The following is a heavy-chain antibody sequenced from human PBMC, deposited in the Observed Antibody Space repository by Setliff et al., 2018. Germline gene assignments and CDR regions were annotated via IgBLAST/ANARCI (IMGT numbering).Heavy chain of an antibody. Sequence: SETLSLTCAVSGGSLDSGSYYWSWIRQSTERGLEWLGRLHTSGSTTYNPALNSRVTISVDTSTNQFSLRLTSLTAADTAVYFCARDNTILGATDHWGQGTLVTVSS. V-gene: IGHV4-61*02. J-gene: IGHJ5*02. D-gene: IGHD1-26*01. CDR3: ARDNTILGATDH. CDR1: GGSLDSGSYY. CDR2: LHTSGST.